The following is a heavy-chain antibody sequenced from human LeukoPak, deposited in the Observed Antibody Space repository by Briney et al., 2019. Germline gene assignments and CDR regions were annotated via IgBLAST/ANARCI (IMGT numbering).Heavy chain of an antibody. Sequence: GRSLRLSCAASGFTFRNHAIHWVRQAPGKGLEWVAQIWYDGSNKYCLESVKGRFTISRDNSKNTLYLQMNSLRADDTGVYFCARDGQQQAAYSMDVWGQGTTVTVSS. CDR1: GFTFRNHA. CDR2: IWYDGSNK. V-gene: IGHV3-33*01. J-gene: IGHJ6*02. D-gene: IGHD6-13*01. CDR3: ARDGQQQAAYSMDV.